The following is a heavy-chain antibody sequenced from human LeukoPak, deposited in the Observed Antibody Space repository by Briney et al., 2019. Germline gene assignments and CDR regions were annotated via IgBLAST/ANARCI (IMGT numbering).Heavy chain of an antibody. D-gene: IGHD3-16*01. J-gene: IGHJ4*02. CDR2: ISWNSGSI. CDR1: GFTFDDYA. V-gene: IGHV3-9*03. Sequence: PGGSLRLSCAASGFTFDDYAMHWVRQAPGKGLEWVSGISWNSGSIGYADSVKGRFTNSRDNAKNSLYLQMNSLRAEDMALYYCAKSLEGVRGAFDYWGQGTLVTVSS. CDR3: AKSLEGVRGAFDY.